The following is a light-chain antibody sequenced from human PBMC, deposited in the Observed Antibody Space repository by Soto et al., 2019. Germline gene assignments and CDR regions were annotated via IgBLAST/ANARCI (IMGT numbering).Light chain of an antibody. CDR1: QSVSNN. V-gene: IGKV3-15*01. Sequence: EKVMTQSPATLSVSPGEGATLSCRASQSVSNNLAWYQQKPGQAPRLLIYGASTRAAGIPARFSGSGSGTEFTLTISSLQSEDFTVYSCLQYHNLWAFGQGTKVDIK. CDR3: LQYHNLWA. J-gene: IGKJ1*01. CDR2: GAS.